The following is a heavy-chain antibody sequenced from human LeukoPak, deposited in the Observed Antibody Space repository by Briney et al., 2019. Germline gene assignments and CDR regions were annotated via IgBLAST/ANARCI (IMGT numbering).Heavy chain of an antibody. D-gene: IGHD5-18*01. Sequence: PSETLSLTCTVSGGSISSHYWSWIRQPPGKGLEWIGYIYYSGSTNYNPSLKSRVTISVDTSKNQFSLKLSSVTAADTAVYYCARYSYGLNYWGQGTLVTVSS. CDR2: IYYSGST. V-gene: IGHV4-59*11. CDR1: GGSISSHY. J-gene: IGHJ4*02. CDR3: ARYSYGLNY.